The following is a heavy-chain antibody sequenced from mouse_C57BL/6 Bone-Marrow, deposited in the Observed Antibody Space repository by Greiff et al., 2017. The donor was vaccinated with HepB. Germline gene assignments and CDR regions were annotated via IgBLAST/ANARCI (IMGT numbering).Heavy chain of an antibody. CDR2: SRNKANDYTT. J-gene: IGHJ1*03. Sequence: EVNVVESGGGLVQSGRSLRLSCATSGFTFSDFYMEWVRQAPGKGLEWIAASRNKANDYTTEYSASVKGRFIVSRDTSQSILYLQMNALRAEDTAIYYCARDPVSGYFDVWGTGTTVTVSS. CDR3: ARDPVSGYFDV. CDR1: GFTFSDFY. V-gene: IGHV7-1*01.